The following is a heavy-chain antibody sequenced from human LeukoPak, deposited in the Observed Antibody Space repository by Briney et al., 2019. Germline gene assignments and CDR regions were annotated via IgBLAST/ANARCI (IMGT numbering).Heavy chain of an antibody. D-gene: IGHD3-10*01. V-gene: IGHV3-53*01. CDR1: GFTVSSNY. Sequence: PGGSLRLSCAASGFTVSSNYMSWVRQAPGKGLEWVSVIYSGGSTYYADSVNGRCTISRDNSKNTLYLQMNSLRAEDTAVYYCARDYYYGSGSYSNYGMDVWGQGTTVTVSS. CDR2: IYSGGST. J-gene: IGHJ6*02. CDR3: ARDYYYGSGSYSNYGMDV.